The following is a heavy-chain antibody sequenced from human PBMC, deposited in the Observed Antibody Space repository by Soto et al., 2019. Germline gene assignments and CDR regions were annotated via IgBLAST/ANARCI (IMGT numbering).Heavy chain of an antibody. J-gene: IGHJ4*02. Sequence: QVHLQESGPGLVQPSETLSLTCSASGRSTSSNYWSWIRQSPDKGLEWLGYVFYSGTHYNPSLGGRVNMSAETSNSQFSLKLTSVTVADTAVYYCASYRVALYFESWGPGILVTVSA. D-gene: IGHD4-4*01. CDR1: GRSTSSNY. CDR3: ASYRVALYFES. CDR2: VFYSGT. V-gene: IGHV4-59*01.